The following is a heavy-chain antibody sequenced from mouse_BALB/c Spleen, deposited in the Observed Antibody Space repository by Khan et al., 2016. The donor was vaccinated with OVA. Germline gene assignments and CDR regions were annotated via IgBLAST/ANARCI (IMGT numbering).Heavy chain of an antibody. V-gene: IGHV1-5*01. D-gene: IGHD2-4*01. Sequence: EVQLQQSGTVLARPGASVKMSCKASGYSFTSYWIHWVTQRPGQGLEWIGAIYPGISDTRYNQKFKGKAKLTAVTSANTAYMELRSLTNEDSAVYYCTRSYDSYYFDYWGQGTTLTVSS. J-gene: IGHJ2*01. CDR3: TRSYDSYYFDY. CDR1: GYSFTSYW. CDR2: IYPGISDT.